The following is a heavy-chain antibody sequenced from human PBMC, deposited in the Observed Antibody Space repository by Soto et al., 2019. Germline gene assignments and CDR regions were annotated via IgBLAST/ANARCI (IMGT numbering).Heavy chain of an antibody. D-gene: IGHD6-19*01. Sequence: SETLSLTCFVSGYSITAGGYYWSWIRHHPGKGLEWIGSFYSSGSIIYNPSLRSRVSISGDTSSNQFSMSLTSVTATDTARYYCARMYSSGSGWFHPWGQGTLVTVSS. CDR3: ARMYSSGSGWFHP. CDR2: FYSSGSI. J-gene: IGHJ5*02. CDR1: GYSITAGGYY. V-gene: IGHV4-31*03.